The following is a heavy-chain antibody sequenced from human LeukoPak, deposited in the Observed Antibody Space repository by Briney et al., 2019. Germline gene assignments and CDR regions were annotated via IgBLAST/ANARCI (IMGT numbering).Heavy chain of an antibody. J-gene: IGHJ3*02. V-gene: IGHV3-74*01. CDR3: ALSETGDGRGYDAFDI. Sequence: GGSLRLSCAASGFTFSSYWMHWVRQAPGKGPVWVSRINGDGSSTSYADSVKGRFTISRDNAKNTLYLQMTSLRAEDTAVYYCALSETGDGRGYDAFDIWGQGTMVTVSS. CDR2: INGDGSST. CDR1: GFTFSSYW. D-gene: IGHD5-12*01.